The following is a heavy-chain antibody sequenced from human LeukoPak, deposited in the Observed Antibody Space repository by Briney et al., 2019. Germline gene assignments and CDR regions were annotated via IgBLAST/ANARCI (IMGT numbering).Heavy chain of an antibody. CDR3: AREAYSYGYYYYYMDV. J-gene: IGHJ6*03. D-gene: IGHD5-18*01. Sequence: SETLSLTCAVYGGSFSGYYWSWIRQPPGKGLEWIGEINHSGSTNYNPSLKSRVTISVDTSKNQFSLKLSSVTAADTAVYYCAREAYSYGYYYYYMDVWGKGTTVTVSS. V-gene: IGHV4-34*01. CDR2: INHSGST. CDR1: GGSFSGYY.